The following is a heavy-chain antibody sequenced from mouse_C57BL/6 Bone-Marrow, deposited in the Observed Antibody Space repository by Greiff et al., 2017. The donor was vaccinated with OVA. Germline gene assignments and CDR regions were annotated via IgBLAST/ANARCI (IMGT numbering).Heavy chain of an antibody. CDR1: GYSITSGYY. V-gene: IGHV3-6*01. Sequence: DVQLQESGPGLVKPSQSLSLTCSVTGYSITSGYYWNWIRQFPGNKLEWMGYISYDGSNNYNPSLKNRISITRDTSKNQFFLKLNSVTTEDTATYYCARELLLLRYFDYWGQGTTLTVSS. J-gene: IGHJ2*01. D-gene: IGHD1-1*01. CDR3: ARELLLLRYFDY. CDR2: ISYDGSN.